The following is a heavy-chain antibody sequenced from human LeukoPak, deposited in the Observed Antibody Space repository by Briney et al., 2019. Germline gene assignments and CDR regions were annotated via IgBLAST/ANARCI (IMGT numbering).Heavy chain of an antibody. Sequence: SETLSLTCTVSGGSISSYYWSWIRQPPGKGLEWIGYTYYSGSTNYNPSLKSRVTISVDTSKNQFSLKLSSVTAADTAVYYCARDNSVNYYDSSGYYLGEGWFDPWGQGTLVTVSS. CDR2: TYYSGST. D-gene: IGHD3-22*01. V-gene: IGHV4-59*01. CDR1: GGSISSYY. J-gene: IGHJ5*02. CDR3: ARDNSVNYYDSSGYYLGEGWFDP.